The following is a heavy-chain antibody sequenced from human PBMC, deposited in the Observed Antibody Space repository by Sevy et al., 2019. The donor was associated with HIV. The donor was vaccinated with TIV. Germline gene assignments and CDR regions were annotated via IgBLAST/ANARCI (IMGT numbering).Heavy chain of an antibody. V-gene: IGHV3-23*01. Sequence: GGSLRLSCAASGFTFSNYAMNWVRQTPGKGLEWVSCISGSGDNTYYADSVKGRFSISRDISYNTVTLQMRSLRAEDAAVNYCAKNENFWGGYWAMDVWGQGTTVTVSS. CDR1: GFTFSNYA. CDR3: AKNENFWGGYWAMDV. J-gene: IGHJ6*02. D-gene: IGHD3-3*01. CDR2: ISGSGDNT.